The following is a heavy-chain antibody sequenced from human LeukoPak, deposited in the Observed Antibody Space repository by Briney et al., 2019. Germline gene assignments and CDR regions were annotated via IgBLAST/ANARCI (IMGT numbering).Heavy chain of an antibody. CDR1: GFTFSSNW. D-gene: IGHD1/OR15-1a*01. CDR3: AKEGTASKPSDLDY. J-gene: IGHJ4*02. V-gene: IGHV3-74*01. Sequence: PGGSLRLSCAASGFTFSSNWMHWVRQAPGKGLVWVSRINSDGSSTSYADSVKGRFTISRDSSKNTVYLQMNSLRAEDTAVYYCAKEGTASKPSDLDYWGQGTLVTVSS. CDR2: INSDGSST.